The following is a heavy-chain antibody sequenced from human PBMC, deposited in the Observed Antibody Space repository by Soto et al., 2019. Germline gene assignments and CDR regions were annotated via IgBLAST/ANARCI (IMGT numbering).Heavy chain of an antibody. J-gene: IGHJ5*02. V-gene: IGHV3-23*01. CDR2: ISGSGGAT. CDR3: AKWHRPAQFDP. CDR1: GFTFSSYA. Sequence: PGGSLRLSCAASGFTFSSYAMSWVRQAPGMGLEWVSAISGSGGATFYADSVRGRFTISRDNSKNTVYLQMNSLTAEDTAVYYCAKWHRPAQFDPWGQGTLVTVSS.